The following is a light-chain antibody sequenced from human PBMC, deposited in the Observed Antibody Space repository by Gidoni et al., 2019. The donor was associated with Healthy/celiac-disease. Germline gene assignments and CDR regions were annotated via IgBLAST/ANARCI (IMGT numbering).Light chain of an antibody. CDR2: DAT. J-gene: IGKJ1*01. V-gene: IGKV1-5*01. Sequence: DIQITQSPSTLSASVGDRVTITCRASQSISSWLAWYQQKPGKAPKLLIYDATSLESGVPSRFSGSGSGTAFTLTISSLQPDDFATYYCQQYNSYSPWTFGQGTKVEIK. CDR3: QQYNSYSPWT. CDR1: QSISSW.